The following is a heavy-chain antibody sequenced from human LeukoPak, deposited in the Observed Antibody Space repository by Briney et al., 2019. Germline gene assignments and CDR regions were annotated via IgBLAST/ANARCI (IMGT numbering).Heavy chain of an antibody. CDR2: SYYSGST. CDR1: GGSISSSSYY. D-gene: IGHD3-16*01. CDR3: ARDYTATCAFDI. Sequence: PSETLSLTCTVPGGSISSSSYYWGWIRQPPGKGLEWIGSSYYSGSTNYNPSLKSRVTISVDTSKNQFSLKLSPVTAADTAVYYCARDYTATCAFDIWGQGTMVTVSS. J-gene: IGHJ3*02. V-gene: IGHV4-39*07.